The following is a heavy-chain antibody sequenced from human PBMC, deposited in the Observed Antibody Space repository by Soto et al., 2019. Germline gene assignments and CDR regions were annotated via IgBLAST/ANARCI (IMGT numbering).Heavy chain of an antibody. CDR3: ARDSLDIVATIDYYYYMDV. Sequence: GGSLRLSCAASGFTFSSYGMHWVRQAPGKGLEWVAVIWYDGSNKYYADSVKGRFTISRDNSKNTLYLQMNSLRAEDTAVYYCARDSLDIVATIDYYYYMDVWGKGTTVTVSS. J-gene: IGHJ6*03. V-gene: IGHV3-33*01. D-gene: IGHD5-12*01. CDR1: GFTFSSYG. CDR2: IWYDGSNK.